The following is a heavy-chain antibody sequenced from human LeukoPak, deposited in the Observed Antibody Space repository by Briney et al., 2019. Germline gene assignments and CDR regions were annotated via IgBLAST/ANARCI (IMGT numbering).Heavy chain of an antibody. CDR2: VNPSSISA. Sequence: ASVKVSCKASGYTFTSYYMHWVRQAPGQGLEWMGIVNPSSISASYAQKFQGRVTMTRDTSTSTVSMELSSLRSDDTAVYYCASVYQHGMDVWGQGTTVTVSS. CDR1: GYTFTSYY. J-gene: IGHJ6*02. D-gene: IGHD2-2*01. CDR3: ASVYQHGMDV. V-gene: IGHV1-46*01.